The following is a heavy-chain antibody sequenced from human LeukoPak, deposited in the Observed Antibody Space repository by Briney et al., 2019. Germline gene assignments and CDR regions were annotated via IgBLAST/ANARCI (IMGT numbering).Heavy chain of an antibody. V-gene: IGHV4-30-2*01. CDR2: IYHSGST. J-gene: IGHJ4*02. Sequence: SQTLSLTCAVPGGSISSGGYSWSWIRQPPGKGLEWIGYIYHSGSTYYNPSLKSRVTISVDRSKNQFSLKLSSVTAADTAVYYCARGDAFDYWGQGTLVTVSS. D-gene: IGHD3-10*01. CDR3: ARGDAFDY. CDR1: GGSISSGGYS.